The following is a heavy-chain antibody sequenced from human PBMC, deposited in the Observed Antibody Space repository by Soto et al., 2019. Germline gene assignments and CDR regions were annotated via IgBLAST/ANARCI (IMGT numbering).Heavy chain of an antibody. CDR2: TNTDGSST. D-gene: IGHD3-9*01. J-gene: IGHJ4*02. CDR1: GFTFSSYW. CDR3: TRGANDWYGIDY. V-gene: IGHV3-74*01. Sequence: GGSVRLSCAASGFTFSSYWMHWVRQAPGKGLVWVSRTNTDGSSTSYADSVKGRFTISRDNAKNTLYLQMNSLRVEDTAMYYCTRGANDWYGIDYWGQGTLVTVSS.